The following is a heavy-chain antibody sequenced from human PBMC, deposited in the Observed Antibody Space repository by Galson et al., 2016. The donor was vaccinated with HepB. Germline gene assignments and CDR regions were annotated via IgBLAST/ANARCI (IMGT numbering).Heavy chain of an antibody. D-gene: IGHD3/OR15-3a*01. CDR3: ARDDVETLGFRGLANWFDP. Sequence: ETLSLTCAVSGGSISSSNWWNWVRQPPGKGLEWIGEIYHSGTTNYNPSLQSRVTISVDKSKNQFSLNLSSVTAADTAVYYCARDDVETLGFRGLANWFDPWGQGTLVTVSS. CDR2: IYHSGTT. CDR1: GGSISSSNW. J-gene: IGHJ5*02. V-gene: IGHV4-4*02.